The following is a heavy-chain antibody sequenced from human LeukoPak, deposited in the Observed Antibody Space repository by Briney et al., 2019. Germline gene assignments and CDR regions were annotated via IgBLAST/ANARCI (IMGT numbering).Heavy chain of an antibody. Sequence: ASVKVSCKASGYTFTSYYMHWVRQAPGQGLEWMGIINPSGGSTSYAQKFQGRVTMTRDMSTSTVYMELSSLRSEDTAVNYCARAAGIVLMVYALWDYYYMDVWGKGTTVTVSS. CDR1: GYTFTSYY. CDR3: ARAAGIVLMVYALWDYYYMDV. V-gene: IGHV1-46*01. J-gene: IGHJ6*03. D-gene: IGHD2-8*01. CDR2: INPSGGST.